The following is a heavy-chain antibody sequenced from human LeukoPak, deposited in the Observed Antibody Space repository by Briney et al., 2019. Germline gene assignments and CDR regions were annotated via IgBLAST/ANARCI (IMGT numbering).Heavy chain of an antibody. CDR1: GYSLTSYW. J-gene: IGHJ4*02. CDR3: ARPRMDRGDWRFDY. D-gene: IGHD2-21*02. V-gene: IGHV5-51*01. Sequence: GESLKPSCKGSGYSLTSYWIGRVRQTPGKGLEWMGIMYPGDSDTRYSPSFQGQVTISADKSISTAYLQWSSLKASDTAMYYCARPRMDRGDWRFDYWGQGRLVTVSS. CDR2: MYPGDSDT.